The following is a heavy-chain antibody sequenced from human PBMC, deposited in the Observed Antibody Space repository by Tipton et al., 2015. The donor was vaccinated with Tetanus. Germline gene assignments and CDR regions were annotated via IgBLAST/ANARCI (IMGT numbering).Heavy chain of an antibody. CDR2: IYYSGST. CDR3: ARDQASRYSSGWFDY. V-gene: IGHV4-61*01. J-gene: IGHJ4*02. Sequence: TLSLTCTVSGGSVSSGSYYWSWIRQPPGKGLEWIGYIYYSGSTNYNPSLKSRVTISVDTSKNQFSLKLSSVTAADTAVYYCARDQASRYSSGWFDYGGQGTLVTVSS. CDR1: GGSVSSGSYY. D-gene: IGHD6-19*01.